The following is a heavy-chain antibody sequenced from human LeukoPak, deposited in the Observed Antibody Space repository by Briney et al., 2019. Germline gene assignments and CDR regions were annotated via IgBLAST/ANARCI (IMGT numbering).Heavy chain of an antibody. CDR3: AKDHGV. CDR1: GLTFSTYP. J-gene: IGHJ6*04. V-gene: IGHV3-23*01. CDR2: ISGSGGST. Sequence: PGRPLRLSCAASGLTFSTYPMSGVRRPPGKGLEWVSAISGSGGSTYYADSVKGRFTISRDNSKNTLYLQMNNLTGEDTAVYYCAKDHGVWGKGTTVTVSS.